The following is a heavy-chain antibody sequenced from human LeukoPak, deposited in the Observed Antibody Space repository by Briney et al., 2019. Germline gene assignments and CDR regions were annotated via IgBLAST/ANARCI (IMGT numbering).Heavy chain of an antibody. J-gene: IGHJ4*02. V-gene: IGHV4-59*01. Sequence: PSETLSLTCTVSGDSISNNCWSWIRQPPGKGLEWIGYIYYSGSTSTNYNPSLKSRAAISVDTSKNQFSLKVSSVTAADTAVYYCARVRFPHSGTYCDCWGQGTLVTVSS. CDR3: ARVRFPHSGTYCDC. D-gene: IGHD1-26*01. CDR1: GDSISNNC. CDR2: IYYSGSTST.